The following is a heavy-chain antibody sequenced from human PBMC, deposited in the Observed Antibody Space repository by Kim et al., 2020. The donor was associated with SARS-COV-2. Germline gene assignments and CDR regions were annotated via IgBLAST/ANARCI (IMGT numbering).Heavy chain of an antibody. V-gene: IGHV3-30*18. J-gene: IGHJ4*02. CDR3: AKDRNVAAAALMAYFDY. Sequence: GGSLRLSCAASGFSFNNYGMHWVRQAPGKGLEWVAVVSYDGSKRYYADSVKGRFTISRDNSRNTLYLEMNSLRAEDTAVYYCAKDRNVAAAALMAYFDYWGQGTLATVSS. CDR1: GFSFNNYG. CDR2: VSYDGSKR. D-gene: IGHD6-13*01.